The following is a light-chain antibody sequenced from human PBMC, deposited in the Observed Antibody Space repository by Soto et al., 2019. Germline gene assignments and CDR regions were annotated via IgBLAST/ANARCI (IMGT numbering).Light chain of an antibody. CDR2: DNN. V-gene: IGLV1-51*01. J-gene: IGLJ2*01. Sequence: QSVLTQPPSASATPGQRVTISCSGSSSNIARRSVYWYQQLPGTAPKLLIYDNNKRPSGIPDRFSGSKSGTSATLGITGLQTGDEADYYCGTWDSSLSAGVFGGGTQLTVL. CDR1: SSNIARRS. CDR3: GTWDSSLSAGV.